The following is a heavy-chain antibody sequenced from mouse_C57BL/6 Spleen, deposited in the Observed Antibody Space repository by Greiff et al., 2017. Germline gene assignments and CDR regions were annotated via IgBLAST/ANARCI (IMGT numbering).Heavy chain of an antibody. J-gene: IGHJ2*01. CDR3: ARHVDYYGSADY. CDR2: ISGGGGNT. V-gene: IGHV5-9*01. CDR1: GFTFSSYT. Sequence: EVQRVESGGGLVKPGGSLKLSCAASGFTFSSYTMSWVRQTPEKRLEWVATISGGGGNTYYPDSVKGRFTISRDNAKNTLYLQMSSLRSEDTALYYCARHVDYYGSADYWGQGTTLTVSS. D-gene: IGHD1-1*01.